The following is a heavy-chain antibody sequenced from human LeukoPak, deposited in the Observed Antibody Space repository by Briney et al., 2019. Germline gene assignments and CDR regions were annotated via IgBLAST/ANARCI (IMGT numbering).Heavy chain of an antibody. Sequence: GGSLRLSCAASGFTFSSYSMNWVRQAPGKGLEWVSYISSSSSTIYYADSVKGRFTISRDNAKNSLYLQMNSLRAEDTAVYYCARDSPPNSGSYWGDFDYWGQGTLVTVSS. D-gene: IGHD1-26*01. CDR1: GFTFSSYS. V-gene: IGHV3-48*01. CDR2: ISSSSSTI. CDR3: ARDSPPNSGSYWGDFDY. J-gene: IGHJ4*02.